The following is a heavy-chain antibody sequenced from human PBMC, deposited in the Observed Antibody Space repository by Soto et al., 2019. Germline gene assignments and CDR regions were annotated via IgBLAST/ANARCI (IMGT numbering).Heavy chain of an antibody. CDR3: ARARGSYYNFDY. V-gene: IGHV4-59*01. Sequence: PSETLSLTCIGSGGSITNYYWSWIRQPPGKGLGWIGYIYYSGSTNYNPSLKSRVTISVDTSKNQFSLKLNSVTAADTALFYCARARGSYYNFDYWGQGTLVTVSS. CDR1: GGSITNYY. D-gene: IGHD3-10*01. CDR2: IYYSGST. J-gene: IGHJ4*02.